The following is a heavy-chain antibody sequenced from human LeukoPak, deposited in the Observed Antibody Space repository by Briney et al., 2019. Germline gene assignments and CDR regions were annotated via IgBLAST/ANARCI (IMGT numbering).Heavy chain of an antibody. CDR1: GGSFSGYY. V-gene: IGHV4-34*01. CDR2: INHSGST. J-gene: IGHJ5*02. D-gene: IGHD6-19*01. Sequence: SETLSLICAVYGGSFSGYYWSWIRQPPGKGLEWIGEINHSGSTNYNPSLKSRVTISVDTSKNQFSLKLSSVTAADTAVYYCARVGGWYHWFDPWGQGTLVTVSS. CDR3: ARVGGWYHWFDP.